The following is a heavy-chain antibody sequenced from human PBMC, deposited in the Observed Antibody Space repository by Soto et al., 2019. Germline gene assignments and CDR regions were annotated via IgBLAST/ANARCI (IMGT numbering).Heavy chain of an antibody. J-gene: IGHJ5*02. Sequence: SETLSLTCAVYGGSFSGYYWSWIRQPPGKGLEWIGEINHSGSTNYNPSLKSRVTISVDTSKNQFSLKLSSVTAADTAVYYCARGRRYYDSSGYHYPRVLLDPWGQGTLVTVSS. D-gene: IGHD3-22*01. CDR3: ARGRRYYDSSGYHYPRVLLDP. V-gene: IGHV4-34*01. CDR1: GGSFSGYY. CDR2: INHSGST.